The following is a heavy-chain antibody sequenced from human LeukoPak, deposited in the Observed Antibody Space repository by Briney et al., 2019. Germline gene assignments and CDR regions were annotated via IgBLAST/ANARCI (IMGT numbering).Heavy chain of an antibody. CDR3: ARGVRGTYYYYYMDV. Sequence: SETLSLTCTVSGGSISSYYWSWIRQPAGKGLKWIGRIYTSGSTNYNPSLKSRVTMSVDTSKNQFSLKLSSVTAADTAVYYCARGVRGTYYYYYMDVWGKGTTVTVSS. CDR2: IYTSGST. J-gene: IGHJ6*03. CDR1: GGSISSYY. V-gene: IGHV4-4*07. D-gene: IGHD1-1*01.